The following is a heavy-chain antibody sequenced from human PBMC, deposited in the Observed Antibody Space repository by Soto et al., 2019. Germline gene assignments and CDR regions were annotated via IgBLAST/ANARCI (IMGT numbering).Heavy chain of an antibody. CDR2: IFVSSTTI. CDR1: GFTFSSYS. D-gene: IGHD3-9*01. CDR3: ARDRDWAFDY. V-gene: IGHV3-48*04. J-gene: IGHJ4*02. Sequence: PGGSLRLSCVASGFTFSSYSMVWVRQAPGKGLEWISYIFVSSTTIYYADSVKGRFTVSRDNAQNSLSLLMNSLRVEDTAVYYCARDRDWAFDYWGRGTLVTVSS.